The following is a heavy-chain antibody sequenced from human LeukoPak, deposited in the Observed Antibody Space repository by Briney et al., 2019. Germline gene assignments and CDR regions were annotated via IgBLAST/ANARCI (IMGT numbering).Heavy chain of an antibody. CDR1: GYTFTDYY. V-gene: IGHV1-2*02. Sequence: VASVKVSCKASGYTFTDYYMHWVRQAPGQGLEWMGWINPNSGATTYAQKFQGRVTMTRDTSISTAYMDLSSLRSDDTAVYYCATVGAADFDYWGQGTLVTVSS. CDR2: INPNSGAT. J-gene: IGHJ4*02. D-gene: IGHD2-15*01. CDR3: ATVGAADFDY.